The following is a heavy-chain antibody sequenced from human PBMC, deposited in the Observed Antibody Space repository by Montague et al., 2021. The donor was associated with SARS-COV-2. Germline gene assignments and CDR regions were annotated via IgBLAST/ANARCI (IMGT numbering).Heavy chain of an antibody. J-gene: IGHJ4*02. CDR1: GGSFSSYY. Sequence: SETLSLTCTVYGGSFSSYYWSWIRQPPGKGLEWIGEINHGGITNYNPSLKSRVTISADTSKNQFSLKLKSVTAADTANYYCARGHHGVAMIVVVMIGAEYYFDYWGQGGLVTVSS. CDR2: INHGGIT. D-gene: IGHD3-22*01. V-gene: IGHV4-34*01. CDR3: ARGHHGVAMIVVVMIGAEYYFDY.